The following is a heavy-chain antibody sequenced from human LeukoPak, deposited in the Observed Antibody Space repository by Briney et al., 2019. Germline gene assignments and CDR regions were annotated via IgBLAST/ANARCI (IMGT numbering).Heavy chain of an antibody. CDR2: IRSDGVEK. V-gene: IGHV3-7*03. CDR1: GFSLSMYW. CDR3: ATPLDYYDSSGYHQGGD. J-gene: IGHJ4*02. D-gene: IGHD3-22*01. Sequence: GGSLRLSCTAAGFSLSMYWMSWVRQAPGKGLEWVANIRSDGVEKYYVDSVRGRFTISTDTAKNSLYLQMNSLRAEDTAVYYCATPLDYYDSSGYHQGGDWGQGTLVTVSS.